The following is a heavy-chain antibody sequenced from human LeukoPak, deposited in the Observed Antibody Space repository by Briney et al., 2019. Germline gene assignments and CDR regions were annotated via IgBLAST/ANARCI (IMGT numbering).Heavy chain of an antibody. CDR1: GFTVSSNY. CDR3: ARLPTGDY. J-gene: IGHJ4*02. CDR2: IYSGGST. V-gene: IGHV3-53*01. Sequence: GGSLRLSCAASGFTVSSNYVSWVGQAQGKGLEWVSVIYSGGSTYYADSLKGRITISRDNAKNTVYLQMNSLRAEDTAVYYCARLPTGDYWGQGTLVTVSS.